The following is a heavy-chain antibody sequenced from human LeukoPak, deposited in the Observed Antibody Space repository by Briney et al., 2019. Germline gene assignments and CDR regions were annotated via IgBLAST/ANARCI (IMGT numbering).Heavy chain of an antibody. D-gene: IGHD6-19*01. V-gene: IGHV1-18*01. Sequence: ASVKVSCRASGYTFTSYGISWVRQAPGQGLEWMGWISAKKGNTDYAQKLQGRVTMTTDTSTSTAYMELRSLRSDDTAVYYCARDMYSSGRVPFDYWGQGTLVTVSS. CDR2: ISAKKGNT. CDR1: GYTFTSYG. CDR3: ARDMYSSGRVPFDY. J-gene: IGHJ4*02.